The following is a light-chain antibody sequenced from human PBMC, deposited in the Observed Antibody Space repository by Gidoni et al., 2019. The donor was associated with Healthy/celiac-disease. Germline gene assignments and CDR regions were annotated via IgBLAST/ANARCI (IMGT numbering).Light chain of an antibody. J-gene: IGKJ1*01. V-gene: IGKV1-5*03. CDR2: KAS. CDR1: QSISSW. Sequence: DIQMTQSPSTLSAAVGDRVTITCRARQSISSWLAWYQQKPGKAPKLLIYKASSLESGVPSRFSGSGSGTEFTLTISSLQPDDFVTYYCQQYNSYSWTFGQGTKVEIK. CDR3: QQYNSYSWT.